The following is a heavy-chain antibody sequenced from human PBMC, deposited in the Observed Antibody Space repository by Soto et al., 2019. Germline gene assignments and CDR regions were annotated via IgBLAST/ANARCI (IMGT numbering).Heavy chain of an antibody. CDR3: TTDERITIFGVVIIQGDY. CDR2: IKSKTDGGTT. CDR1: GFTFSNAW. Sequence: EVQLVESGGGLVKPGGSLRLSCAASGFTFSNAWMNWVRQAPGKGLEWVGRIKSKTDGGTTDYAAPVKGRFTISRDDSKNTLYLQKNSLKTEDTAVYYCTTDERITIFGVVIIQGDYWGQGTLVTVSS. D-gene: IGHD3-3*01. J-gene: IGHJ4*02. V-gene: IGHV3-15*07.